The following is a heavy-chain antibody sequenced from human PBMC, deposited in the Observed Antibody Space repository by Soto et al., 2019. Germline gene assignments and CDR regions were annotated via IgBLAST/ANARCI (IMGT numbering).Heavy chain of an antibody. CDR1: GFTFSSYA. J-gene: IGHJ4*02. CDR3: AKDHPDLYYYGSGSYST. D-gene: IGHD3-10*01. CDR2: ISGSGGNT. Sequence: GGSLRLSCAASGFTFSSYAMSWVRQAPGKGLEWVSAISGSGGNTYYVDSVKGRFTISRDNSKTTMYLQMNSLRAEDTAVYYCAKDHPDLYYYGSGSYSTWGQGTLVTVSS. V-gene: IGHV3-23*01.